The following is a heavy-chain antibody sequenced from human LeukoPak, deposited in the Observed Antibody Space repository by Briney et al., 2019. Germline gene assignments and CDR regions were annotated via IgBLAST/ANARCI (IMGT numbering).Heavy chain of an antibody. J-gene: IGHJ4*02. D-gene: IGHD5-18*01. CDR3: ARDVDTAMVPHFDY. V-gene: IGHV3-21*01. CDR1: GFTFSSYS. Sequence: GGSLRLSCAASGFTFSSYSMNWVRQAPGKGLEWVSSISSSSSYIYYADSVKGRFTISRDNAKNSLYLQMNSLRAEDTAVYYCARDVDTAMVPHFDYWGQGTLVTFSS. CDR2: ISSSSSYI.